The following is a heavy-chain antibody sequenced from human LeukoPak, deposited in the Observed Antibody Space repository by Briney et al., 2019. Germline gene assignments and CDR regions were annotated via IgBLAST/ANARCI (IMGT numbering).Heavy chain of an antibody. J-gene: IGHJ3*02. CDR3: ARDLMGLRGGYYPFATFDI. Sequence: ASVKVSCKASGYTFTSYGINWVRQAPGQGLEWMGWISAYNGNTNYAQKLQGRVTMTTDTSTSTAYMELRSLRSDDTAVYYRARDLMGLRGGYYPFATFDIWGQGTMVTVSS. CDR1: GYTFTSYG. CDR2: ISAYNGNT. D-gene: IGHD3-22*01. V-gene: IGHV1-18*01.